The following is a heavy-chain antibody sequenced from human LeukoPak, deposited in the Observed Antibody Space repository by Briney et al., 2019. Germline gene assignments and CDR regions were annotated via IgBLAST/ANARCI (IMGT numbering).Heavy chain of an antibody. CDR3: VRMVPAANWFGP. D-gene: IGHD2-2*01. J-gene: IGHJ5*02. CDR1: GDSIRTYL. CDR2: VYYSGNT. V-gene: IGHV4-59*01. Sequence: SETLSLTCTVSGDSIRTYLWSWIRQPPGKGPEWIGCVYYSGNTDYNPSLKSRVTISVDTSKNQLSLKLSSVTAADTAVYYCVRMVPAANWFGPWGQGTLVTVSS.